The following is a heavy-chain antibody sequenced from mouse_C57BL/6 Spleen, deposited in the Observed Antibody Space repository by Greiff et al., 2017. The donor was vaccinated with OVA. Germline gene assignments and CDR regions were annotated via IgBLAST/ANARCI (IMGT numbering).Heavy chain of an antibody. J-gene: IGHJ4*01. CDR2: IYPRSGNT. CDR3: ARDDYGSPNYYAMDY. Sequence: VKLMESGAELARPGASVKLSCKASGYTFTSYGISWVKQRTGQGLEWIGEIYPRSGNTYYNEKFKGKATLTADKSSSTAYMELRSLTSEDSAVYFCARDDYGSPNYYAMDYWGQGTSVTVSS. V-gene: IGHV1-81*01. D-gene: IGHD1-1*01. CDR1: GYTFTSYG.